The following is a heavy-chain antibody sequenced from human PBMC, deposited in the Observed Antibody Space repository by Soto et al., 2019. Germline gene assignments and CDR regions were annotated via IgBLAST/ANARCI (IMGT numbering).Heavy chain of an antibody. CDR2: IYYSGRN. D-gene: IGHD5-12*01. V-gene: IGHV4-59*01. Sequence: SETLSLTCTVSGGSISSYYWSWIRQPPGKGLEWIGHIYYSGRNNYNHSLKSRITISIDTSKNHFSLKLNSVTAADTAVYYCARTEYSGYGDYYMDVWGKGTTVTVSS. CDR1: GGSISSYY. CDR3: ARTEYSGYGDYYMDV. J-gene: IGHJ6*03.